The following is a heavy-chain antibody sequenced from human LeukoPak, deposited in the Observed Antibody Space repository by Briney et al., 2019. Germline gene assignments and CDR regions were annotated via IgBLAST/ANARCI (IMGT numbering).Heavy chain of an antibody. CDR1: GGSISSYY. CDR2: IYYSGST. V-gene: IGHV4-59*08. J-gene: IGHJ4*02. Sequence: SETLSITCTVSGGSISSYYWSWIRQPPGKGLEWIGYIYYSGSTNYNPSLKSRVTISVDTSKNQFSLKLSSVTAADTAVYYCARSQTTSSGWDPFDYWGQGTLVTVSS. CDR3: ARSQTTSSGWDPFDY. D-gene: IGHD6-19*01.